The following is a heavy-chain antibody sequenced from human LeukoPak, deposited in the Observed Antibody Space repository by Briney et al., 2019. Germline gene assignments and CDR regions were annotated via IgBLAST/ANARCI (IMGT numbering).Heavy chain of an antibody. V-gene: IGHV3-23*01. CDR1: GFPFSSCA. J-gene: IGHJ4*02. CDR3: AKDKGGYGDYEFDS. D-gene: IGHD4-17*01. Sequence: GGSLRHSCVASGFPFSSCAMTWVRQAPGKGLEWVSGISGSGGKTYYAESVKGRFTISRDNSKNTLYLQMNSLRAEDTAVYYCAKDKGGYGDYEFDSWGQGNLVTVSS. CDR2: ISGSGGKT.